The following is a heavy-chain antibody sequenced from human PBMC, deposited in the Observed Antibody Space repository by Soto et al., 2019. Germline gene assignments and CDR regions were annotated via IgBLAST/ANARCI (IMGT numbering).Heavy chain of an antibody. V-gene: IGHV4-30-4*01. Sequence: QVQLQESGPGLVKPSQTLSRTCTVSGGSISSGYYYWSWIRQPTGKGLEWIGYIYYSGSTYYNPSLKSRVTISVDTSKNQFSLKLSSVTAADTAVYYCASNSYGYTFYESGGQGTLGTVSS. CDR2: IYYSGST. J-gene: IGHJ4*02. CDR1: GGSISSGYYY. D-gene: IGHD5-18*01. CDR3: ASNSYGYTFYES.